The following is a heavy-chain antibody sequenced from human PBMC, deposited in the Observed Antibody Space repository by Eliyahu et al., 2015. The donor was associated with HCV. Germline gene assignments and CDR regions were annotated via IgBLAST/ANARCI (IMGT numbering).Heavy chain of an antibody. CDR3: ARDQKNRPAGSYYYYGMDV. V-gene: IGHV3-48*03. CDR1: GFTXSSYE. CDR2: ISSSGGTI. J-gene: IGHJ6*02. D-gene: IGHD2-2*01. Sequence: EVQLVESGGGLVQPGGSLRLSCAASGFTXSSYEMNWVRQXPGKGLEWVSYISSSGGTIYYADSVKGRFTISRDNAKNSLYLQMNSLRAEDTAVYYCARDQKNRPAGSYYYYGMDVWGQGTTVTVSS.